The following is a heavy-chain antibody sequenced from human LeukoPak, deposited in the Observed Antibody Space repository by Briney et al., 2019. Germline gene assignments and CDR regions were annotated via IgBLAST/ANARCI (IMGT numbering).Heavy chain of an antibody. V-gene: IGHV1-18*01. D-gene: IGHD2-21*02. CDR1: GYTFTSYG. J-gene: IGHJ4*02. CDR2: ISAYNGNT. CDR3: ARVLSVVVAAKPSRTLDD. Sequence: ASVKVSCKASGYTFTSYGISWVRQAPGQGLESMGWISAYNGNTNYAQKLQGTVTMTKDTSTRTAYMELRSLRDNAAAVYDSARVLSVVVAAKPSRTLDDWGKGTLVTVSS.